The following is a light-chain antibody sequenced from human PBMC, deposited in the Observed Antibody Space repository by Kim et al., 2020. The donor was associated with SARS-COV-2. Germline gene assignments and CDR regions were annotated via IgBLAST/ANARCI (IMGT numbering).Light chain of an antibody. V-gene: IGKV3-20*01. CDR2: GAS. Sequence: EIVLTQSPGTLSLSPGERATLSCRASQTVSSSYLAWYQQKPGQAPRLLIYGASSRATGIPDRFSGSGSGTDFILTINRLEPEDFAVYYCQQYSISPHTFGQGTQVEIK. CDR1: QTVSSSY. J-gene: IGKJ5*01. CDR3: QQYSISPHT.